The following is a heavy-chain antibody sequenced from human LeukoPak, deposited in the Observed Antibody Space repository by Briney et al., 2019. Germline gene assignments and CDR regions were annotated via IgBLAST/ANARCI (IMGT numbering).Heavy chain of an antibody. Sequence: GGSLRLSCAASGFTFSSYIMNWVRQAPGKGLEWVSYISSSSSNIYYADSVKGRFTISRDNAKNSLFLQMNSLRAEDTAVYYCARTPGGQQPSLYYYYGMDVWGQGTTVTVSS. CDR3: ARTPGGQQPSLYYYYGMDV. CDR2: ISSSSSNI. J-gene: IGHJ6*02. D-gene: IGHD6-13*01. V-gene: IGHV3-48*04. CDR1: GFTFSSYI.